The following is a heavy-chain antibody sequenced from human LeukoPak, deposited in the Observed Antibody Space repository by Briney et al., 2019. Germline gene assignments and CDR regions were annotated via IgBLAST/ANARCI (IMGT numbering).Heavy chain of an antibody. CDR2: INPNSGGT. J-gene: IGHJ4*02. CDR1: GYTFTGYY. D-gene: IGHD6-19*01. CDR3: ATGSSGIDY. Sequence: ASVKVSCKASGYTFTGYYMHWVRQAPGQGLEWMGWINPNSGGTNYAQKFQGRVTMTEDTSTDTAYMELSSLRSEDTAVYYCATGSSGIDYWGQGTLVTVSS. V-gene: IGHV1-2*02.